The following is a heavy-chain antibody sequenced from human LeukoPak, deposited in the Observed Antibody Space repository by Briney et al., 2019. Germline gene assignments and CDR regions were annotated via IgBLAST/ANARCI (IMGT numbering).Heavy chain of an antibody. CDR3: AREGPGYSSSWYSWYYYYYMDV. J-gene: IGHJ6*03. D-gene: IGHD6-13*01. V-gene: IGHV3-33*01. CDR2: IWYDGSNK. Sequence: GGSLRLSCAASGFTFSSYGMHWVRQAPGKGLEWVAVIWYDGSNKYYADSVKGRFTISRDNSKNTLYLQMNSLRAEDTAVYYCAREGPGYSSSWYSWYYYYYMDVWGKGTTVTVSS. CDR1: GFTFSSYG.